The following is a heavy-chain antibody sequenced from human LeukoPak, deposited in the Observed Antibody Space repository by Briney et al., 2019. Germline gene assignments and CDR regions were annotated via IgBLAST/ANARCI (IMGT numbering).Heavy chain of an antibody. D-gene: IGHD6-13*01. CDR2: IWYDGSNK. V-gene: IGHV3-33*01. CDR1: GFTFSSYG. J-gene: IGHJ4*02. CDR3: ARDSSYSSSWFDY. Sequence: PGRSLRLSCAASGFTFSSYGMHWVRQAPGKGLEWVAVIWYDGSNKYYADSVKGRFTISRDNSKNTLCLQMNSLRAEDTAVYYCARDSSYSSSWFDYWGQGTLVTVSS.